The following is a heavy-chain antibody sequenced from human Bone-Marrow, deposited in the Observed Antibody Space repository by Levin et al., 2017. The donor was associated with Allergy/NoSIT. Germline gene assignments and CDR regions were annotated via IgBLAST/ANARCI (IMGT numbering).Heavy chain of an antibody. J-gene: IGHJ4*02. CDR3: ATARGATEFDS. CDR2: MSRNSGNT. CDR1: GGTLSGYD. Sequence: ASVKVSCRASGGTLSGYDVNWVRQATGQGLEYMGWMSRNSGNTGYAQKFQGRITMARNTATDIFYMELSSLRSDDTAMYFCATARGATEFDSWGQGTLVTVSS. D-gene: IGHD1-26*01. V-gene: IGHV1-8*02.